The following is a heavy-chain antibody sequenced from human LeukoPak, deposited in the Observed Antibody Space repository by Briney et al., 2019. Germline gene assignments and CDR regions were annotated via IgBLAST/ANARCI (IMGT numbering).Heavy chain of an antibody. CDR3: ARRTVGYYYYYYGMDV. Sequence: ASVKVSCKASGYSFTSYAMHWVRQAPGQRLEWMGWINAGNGNTKYSQKFQGRVTITRDTSASKAYMELSSLRSEDTAVYYCARRTVGYYYYYYGMDVWGQGTTVTVSS. CDR2: INAGNGNT. V-gene: IGHV1-3*01. CDR1: GYSFTSYA. D-gene: IGHD1-1*01. J-gene: IGHJ6*02.